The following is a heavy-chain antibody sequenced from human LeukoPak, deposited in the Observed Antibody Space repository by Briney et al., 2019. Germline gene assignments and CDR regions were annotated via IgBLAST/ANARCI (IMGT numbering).Heavy chain of an antibody. CDR1: GYTFTDYY. Sequence: ASVKVSCKASGYTFTDYYMHWVRQAPGQGLEWMGWINPNSGGTNYAQKFQGRDTMTRDTSISTAYMELSRLRSDDTAVYYCARRGRRYPMDWFDPWGQGTLVTVSS. V-gene: IGHV1-2*02. D-gene: IGHD4-17*01. CDR2: INPNSGGT. CDR3: ARRGRRYPMDWFDP. J-gene: IGHJ5*02.